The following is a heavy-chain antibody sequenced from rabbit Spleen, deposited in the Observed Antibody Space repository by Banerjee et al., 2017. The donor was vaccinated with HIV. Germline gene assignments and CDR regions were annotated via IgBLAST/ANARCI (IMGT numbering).Heavy chain of an antibody. D-gene: IGHD8-1*01. CDR1: GFSFSSVFW. J-gene: IGHJ4*01. Sequence: QSLEESGGGLVKPGASLTLTCTASGFSFSSVFWMCWVRQAPGKGLEWIACIYAGGSGTTYYASWAKGRFTISKTSSTTVTLQMTSLTAADTATYFCARLSSDWTYLELWGQGTLVTVS. CDR3: ARLSSDWTYLEL. CDR2: IYAGGSGTT. V-gene: IGHV1S40*01.